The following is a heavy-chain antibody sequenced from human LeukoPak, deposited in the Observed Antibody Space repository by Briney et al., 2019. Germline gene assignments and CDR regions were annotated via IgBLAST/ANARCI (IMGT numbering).Heavy chain of an antibody. Sequence: SVKVSCKAPGGTFSSYTISWVRQAPGQGLEWMGRIIPILGIANYAQKFQGRVTITADKSTSTAYMELSSLRSEDTAVYYCARDLPRNGADYWGQGTLVTVSS. CDR2: IIPILGIA. CDR1: GGTFSSYT. CDR3: ARDLPRNGADY. V-gene: IGHV1-69*04. D-gene: IGHD3-10*01. J-gene: IGHJ4*02.